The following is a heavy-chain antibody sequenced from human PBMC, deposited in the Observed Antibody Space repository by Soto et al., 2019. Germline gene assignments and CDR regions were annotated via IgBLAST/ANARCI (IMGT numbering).Heavy chain of an antibody. CDR3: ARRRNKVGAPFDL. J-gene: IGHJ5*02. V-gene: IGHV5-51*01. CDR1: GYSFSTYW. CDR2: IYPGDSDT. D-gene: IGHD1-26*01. Sequence: GESLKISCKASGYSFSTYWIAWVRQRPGKGLDWMGIIYPGDSDTRYSPSFQGQVTISVDKSISTAYLQWSSLKASDAAIYYCARRRNKVGAPFDLWGQGTLVTVSS.